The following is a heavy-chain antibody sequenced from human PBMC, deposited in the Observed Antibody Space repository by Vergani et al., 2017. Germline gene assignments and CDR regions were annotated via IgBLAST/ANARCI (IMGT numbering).Heavy chain of an antibody. D-gene: IGHD1-26*01. CDR1: GFTFGDYA. CDR2: IRSKAYGGTT. J-gene: IGHJ3*02. Sequence: EVQLLESGGGLVQPGRSLRLSCTASGFTFGDYAMSWFRQAPGKGLEWVGFIRSKAYGGTTEYAASVKGRFTISRDDSKSIAYLQMNSLKTEDTAVYYCTRAPYSGSSFAFDIWGQGTMVTVSS. V-gene: IGHV3-49*03. CDR3: TRAPYSGSSFAFDI.